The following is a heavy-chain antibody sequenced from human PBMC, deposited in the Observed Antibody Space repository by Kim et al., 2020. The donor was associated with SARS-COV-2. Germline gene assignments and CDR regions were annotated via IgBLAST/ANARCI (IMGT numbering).Heavy chain of an antibody. CDR2: ISSSGTTI. CDR3: ARVRGGSGSASHHFDY. D-gene: IGHD3-10*01. CDR1: GFTFSSYE. V-gene: IGHV3-48*03. Sequence: GGSLRLSCAASGFTFSSYEMNWVRQAPGKGLEWISYISSSGTTIYYADSVRGRFTISRDNVKNSLYLQMNSLRAEDTAVYYCARVRGGSGSASHHFDYWGQGTLVTVSS. J-gene: IGHJ4*02.